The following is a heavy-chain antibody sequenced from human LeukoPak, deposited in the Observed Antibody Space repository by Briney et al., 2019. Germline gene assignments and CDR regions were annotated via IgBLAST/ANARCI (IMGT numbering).Heavy chain of an antibody. Sequence: ASVKVSCKASGYTFTGYHIHRVRQAPGQGLEWMGRINPYSGETNFAQKFQGRVTMTRDTSITTAYMDLSNLTPDDTAVYFCARDQGSLTRSWYTGYWGQGTQVTVSS. J-gene: IGHJ4*02. V-gene: IGHV1-2*06. CDR3: ARDQGSLTRSWYTGY. CDR1: GYTFTGYH. D-gene: IGHD6-13*01. CDR2: INPYSGET.